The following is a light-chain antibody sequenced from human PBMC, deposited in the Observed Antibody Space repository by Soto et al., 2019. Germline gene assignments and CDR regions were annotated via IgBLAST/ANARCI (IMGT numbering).Light chain of an antibody. V-gene: IGKV3-20*01. CDR3: QQYNNWPPLT. CDR1: ESISRDY. CDR2: GAS. Sequence: EIVLTQSPGTLSLSPGQRATLSCRASESISRDYLAWYQQRLGQAPRLLIYGASSGATGIPDRFSGSGSGTDFTLTISRLEPEDFAVYYCQQYNNWPPLTFGQGTKVDIK. J-gene: IGKJ1*01.